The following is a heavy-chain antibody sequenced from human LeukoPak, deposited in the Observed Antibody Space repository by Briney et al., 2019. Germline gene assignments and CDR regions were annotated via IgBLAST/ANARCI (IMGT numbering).Heavy chain of an antibody. J-gene: IGHJ4*02. CDR3: AKDREAVWIQLWSPFDY. CDR1: GFTFSSYA. Sequence: PGGSLRLSCAASGFTFSSYAMSWVRQAPGKGLEWVSAISGSGGSTYYADSVKGRFTISRDNSKNTLYLQMNSLRAEDTAVYYCAKDREAVWIQLWSPFDYWGQGTLVTVSS. V-gene: IGHV3-23*01. D-gene: IGHD5-18*01. CDR2: ISGSGGST.